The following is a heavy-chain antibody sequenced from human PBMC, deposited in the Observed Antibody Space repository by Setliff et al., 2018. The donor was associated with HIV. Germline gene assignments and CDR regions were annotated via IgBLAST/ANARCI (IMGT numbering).Heavy chain of an antibody. J-gene: IGHJ5*02. D-gene: IGHD3-22*01. CDR1: GDSISSSAYY. CDR3: ARDMMYHYDSSGAFGWFGP. V-gene: IGHV4-39*07. CDR2: IYYSGTS. Sequence: PSETLSLTCTVSGDSISSSAYYWGWVRQPPGKGLEWIGSIYYSGTSYYNPSVKSRVTISLDTSKNQISLKLRSVTAADTAVYFCARDMMYHYDSSGAFGWFGPWGQGTLVTVSS.